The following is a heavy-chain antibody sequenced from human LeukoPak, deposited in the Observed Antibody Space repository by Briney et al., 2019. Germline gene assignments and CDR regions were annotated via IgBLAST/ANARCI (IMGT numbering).Heavy chain of an antibody. J-gene: IGHJ4*02. Sequence: PSETLSLTCTVSGGSISSSSYYWGWIRQPPGKGLEWIGDISYNGRTNYTPSLKSRVTISVDTSKNQFSLKLRFVTASDTAVYYCARQDIVATIDYWGQGTLITVSS. D-gene: IGHD5-12*01. CDR2: ISYNGRT. V-gene: IGHV4-39*01. CDR3: ARQDIVATIDY. CDR1: GGSISSSSYY.